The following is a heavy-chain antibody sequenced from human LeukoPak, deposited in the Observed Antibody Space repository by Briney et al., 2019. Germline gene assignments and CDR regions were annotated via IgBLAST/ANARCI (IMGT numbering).Heavy chain of an antibody. CDR2: VTGSGTST. CDR3: AKASYYYGSGSYYNVGAFDI. D-gene: IGHD3-10*01. J-gene: IGHJ3*02. V-gene: IGHV3-23*01. CDR1: GFTFSYYG. Sequence: PGGTLRLSCAASGFTFSYYGMNWVRQAPGKGLEWVSGVTGSGTSTYYADSVRGRFTISRDNSKNTLYLQMNSLRAEDTAVYYCAKASYYYGSGSYYNVGAFDIWGQGTMVTVSS.